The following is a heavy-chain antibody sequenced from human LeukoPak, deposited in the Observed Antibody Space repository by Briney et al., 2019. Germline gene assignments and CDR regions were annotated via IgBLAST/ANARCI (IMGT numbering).Heavy chain of an antibody. Sequence: PSETLSLTCAVYGGSFSGYYWSWIRQPPGKGLEWIGEINHSGSTNSNPSLKSRVTISVDTSKNQFSLKLSSVTAADTAVYYCARIRNAVWFGDYYFDYWGQGTLVTVSS. CDR1: GGSFSGYY. CDR2: INHSGST. J-gene: IGHJ4*02. D-gene: IGHD3-10*01. CDR3: ARIRNAVWFGDYYFDY. V-gene: IGHV4-34*01.